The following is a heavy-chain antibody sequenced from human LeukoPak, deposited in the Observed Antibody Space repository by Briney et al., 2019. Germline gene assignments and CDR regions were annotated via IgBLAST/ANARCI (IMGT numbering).Heavy chain of an antibody. J-gene: IGHJ4*02. D-gene: IGHD6-19*01. CDR3: AKVWYSSGWTLLGY. V-gene: IGHV3-9*03. CDR2: ISWWSGSI. Sequence: GRSLRLSCAPSGFTFDDYAMQWVRPAPGEGLEWVSCISWWSGSIRHADSVKGRSTISRDNAKTALYLQMNSLRAEDMALYYCAKVWYSSGWTLLGYWGQGTLVTVSS. CDR1: GFTFDDYA.